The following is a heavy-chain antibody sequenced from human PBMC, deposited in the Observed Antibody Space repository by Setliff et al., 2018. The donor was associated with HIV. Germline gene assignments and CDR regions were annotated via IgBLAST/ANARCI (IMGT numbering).Heavy chain of an antibody. CDR2: VFYSGSA. V-gene: IGHV4-59*01. J-gene: IGHJ4*02. CDR3: ARAKGYCNDDGCFSNFDY. D-gene: IGHD2-15*01. Sequence: SETLSLTCTVSGGSTSGYYWNWIRQSPGKGLEWIGCVFYSGSANYSPSLKSRVSISADTSKNQFSLKLSSVTAADTAMYYCARAKGYCNDDGCFSNFDYWGQGSLVTVSS. CDR1: GGSTSGYY.